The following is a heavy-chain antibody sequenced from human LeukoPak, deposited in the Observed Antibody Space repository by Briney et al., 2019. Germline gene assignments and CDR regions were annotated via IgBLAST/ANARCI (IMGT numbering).Heavy chain of an antibody. CDR3: ARDQAFVYCSGGTCYDDY. Sequence: ASVKVSCKASGYAFTGYYMHWVRQAPGQGLEWMGWINPNSGDTHYAQKFQGRVTMTRDTSINTAYMELSRLRSDDTAVYYCARDQAFVYCSGGTCYDDYWGQGSLVTVSS. CDR2: INPNSGDT. D-gene: IGHD2-15*01. J-gene: IGHJ4*02. V-gene: IGHV1-2*02. CDR1: GYAFTGYY.